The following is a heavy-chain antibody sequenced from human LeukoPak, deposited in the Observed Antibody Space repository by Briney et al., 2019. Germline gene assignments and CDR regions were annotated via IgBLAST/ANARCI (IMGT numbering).Heavy chain of an antibody. Sequence: GGSLRLSCAASGFTFSNYWMTWVRQAPGKGLEWVANIKQDGSEKYYGDSVKGRFTIFRDNAKDSLSLLMSSLRVEDTAVYYCASGTYSGHWGQGTLVTVSS. CDR3: ASGTYSGH. CDR2: IKQDGSEK. V-gene: IGHV3-7*01. CDR1: GFTFSNYW. J-gene: IGHJ4*02. D-gene: IGHD1-26*01.